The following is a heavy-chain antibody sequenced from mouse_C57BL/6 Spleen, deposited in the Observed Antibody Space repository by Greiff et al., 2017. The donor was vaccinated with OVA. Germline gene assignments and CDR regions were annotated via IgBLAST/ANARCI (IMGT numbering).Heavy chain of an antibody. CDR3: ARGPYYYGSSYGYFDY. CDR2: ILPGSGST. V-gene: IGHV1-9*01. Sequence: VQLQQSGAELMKPGASVKLSCKATGYTFTGYWIEWVKQRPGHGLEWIGEILPGSGSTNYNEKFKGKATFTADTSSNTAYMQLSSLTTEDSAIYYCARGPYYYGSSYGYFDYWGQGTTLTGSS. D-gene: IGHD1-1*01. J-gene: IGHJ2*01. CDR1: GYTFTGYW.